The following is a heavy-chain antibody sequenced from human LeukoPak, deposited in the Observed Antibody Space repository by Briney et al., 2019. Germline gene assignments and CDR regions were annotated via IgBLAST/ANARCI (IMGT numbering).Heavy chain of an antibody. CDR2: IYTSGST. D-gene: IGHD1-26*01. V-gene: IGHV4-4*09. J-gene: IGHJ6*03. CDR1: GGSISSYY. CDR3: ARAYSGSFMNYYYYMDV. Sequence: SETLSLTCTVSGGSISSYYWSRIRQPPGKGLEWLGYIYTSGSTNYNPSLKSRVTISVDTSKNQFSLKLSSVTAADTAVYYCARAYSGSFMNYYYYMDVWGKGTTVTVSS.